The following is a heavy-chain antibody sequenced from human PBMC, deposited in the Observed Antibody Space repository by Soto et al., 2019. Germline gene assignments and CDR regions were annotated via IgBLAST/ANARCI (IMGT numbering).Heavy chain of an antibody. CDR2: ISSSSSYI. D-gene: IGHD6-13*01. J-gene: IGHJ6*02. V-gene: IGHV3-21*01. Sequence: EVQLVESGGGLVKPGGSLRLSCAASGFTFSSYSMNWVRQAPGKGLEWVSSISSSSSYIYYADSVKGRFTISRDNAKNSLYLQRNSRRAEDPAVYSCARMGSQGYYSYGMDVWGQGTTVTVSS. CDR3: ARMGSQGYYSYGMDV. CDR1: GFTFSSYS.